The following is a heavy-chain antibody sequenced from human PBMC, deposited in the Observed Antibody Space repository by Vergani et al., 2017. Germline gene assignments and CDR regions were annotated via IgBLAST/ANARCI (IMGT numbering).Heavy chain of an antibody. CDR2: VSPYNGNT. Sequence: QSQLVQSGDEVKKPGASVKVSCKTSGYSFINYGISWVRQAPGQGLEWLGWVSPYNGNTNYGQKIQGRVTMTTDTSTRTAYMQLRSLTFDDTAVYYCANYCSSTSCRLGGIRNWFDPWGQGTLVTVSS. V-gene: IGHV1-18*01. CDR1: GYSFINYG. D-gene: IGHD2-2*01. J-gene: IGHJ5*02. CDR3: ANYCSSTSCRLGGIRNWFDP.